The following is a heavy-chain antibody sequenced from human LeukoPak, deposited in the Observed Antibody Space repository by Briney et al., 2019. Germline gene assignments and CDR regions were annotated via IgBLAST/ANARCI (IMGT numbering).Heavy chain of an antibody. D-gene: IGHD6-13*01. J-gene: IGHJ4*02. Sequence: SETLSLTCTVSGRSISSYYWGWIRQPAGKGLEWIGRIYTSGSTNYNPSLKSRVTMSVDTSKNQFSLKLSSVTAADAAVYYCAREVTTGIASAGRVDYWGQGTLVTVSS. CDR1: GRSISSYY. CDR2: IYTSGST. V-gene: IGHV4-4*07. CDR3: AREVTTGIASAGRVDY.